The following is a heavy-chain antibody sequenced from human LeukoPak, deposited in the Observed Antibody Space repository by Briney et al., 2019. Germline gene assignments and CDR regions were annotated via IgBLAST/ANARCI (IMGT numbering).Heavy chain of an antibody. D-gene: IGHD1-26*01. CDR1: GGTFSGYY. CDR2: SNDSGGT. Sequence: SETLSLTCAVYGGTFSGYYWSWIRQPPGKRLEWVGESNDSGGTNYNPSLKSRVTISADKSKNQVSLKLTSVAAADTAVYYCARLSVIVGSTLEYYYYYMDVWGQGTTVTVSS. V-gene: IGHV4-34*01. J-gene: IGHJ6*03. CDR3: ARLSVIVGSTLEYYYYYMDV.